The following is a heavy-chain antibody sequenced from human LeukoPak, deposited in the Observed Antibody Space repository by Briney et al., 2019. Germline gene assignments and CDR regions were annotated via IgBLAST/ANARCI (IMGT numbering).Heavy chain of an antibody. D-gene: IGHD6-6*01. CDR3: ARHHEAARPLRY. CDR2: IYYSGST. CDR1: GGSISSYY. V-gene: IGHV4-59*04. Sequence: SETLSLTCTVSGGSISSYYWSWIRQPAGKGLEWIGIIYYSGSTYYNPSLKSRVTISVDTSKNQFSLKLSSVTAADTAVYYCARHHEAARPLRYWGQGTLVTVSS. J-gene: IGHJ4*02.